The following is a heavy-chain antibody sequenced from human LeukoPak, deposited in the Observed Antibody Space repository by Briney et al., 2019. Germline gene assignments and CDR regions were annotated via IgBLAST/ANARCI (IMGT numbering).Heavy chain of an antibody. J-gene: IGHJ4*02. V-gene: IGHV1-2*02. D-gene: IGHD3-10*01. Sequence: GASVKVSCKASGYTFTNYIMNWVRQAPGQGLEWMGWINPNSGGTNYAQKFQGRVTMTRDTSISTAYMELSRLRSDDAAVYYCASLYGSGSRRDYWGQGTLVTVSS. CDR1: GYTFTNYI. CDR3: ASLYGSGSRRDY. CDR2: INPNSGGT.